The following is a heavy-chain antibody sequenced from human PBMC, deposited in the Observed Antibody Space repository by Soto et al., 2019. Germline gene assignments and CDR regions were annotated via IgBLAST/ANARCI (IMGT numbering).Heavy chain of an antibody. V-gene: IGHV3-23*01. CDR1: GFTFSSYA. CDR2: ISGSGAST. D-gene: IGHD6-19*01. Sequence: PWGSLRLSCAASGFTFSSYAMSWVRQAPGKGLEWVSAISGSGASTYYADSVKGRLTISRDNSKNTLYLQMNSLRAEDTAVYYCAKDRAVPAAYYYYYGMDVWGQGTMVTVSS. J-gene: IGHJ6*02. CDR3: AKDRAVPAAYYYYYGMDV.